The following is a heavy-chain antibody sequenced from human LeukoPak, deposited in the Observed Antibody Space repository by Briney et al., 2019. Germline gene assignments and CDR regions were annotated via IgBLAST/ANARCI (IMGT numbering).Heavy chain of an antibody. CDR1: GFTFNNYG. D-gene: IGHD2-15*01. CDR2: LSHSGADA. Sequence: GGSLRLSCAASGFTFNNYGMHWVRQAPGKGLEWVSALSHSGADAYHADSVKGRFTISRDNSKNTLYLQMTSLTADDTAVYYCASRDPCSGGTCYALAYWGQGTLVTVSS. CDR3: ASRDPCSGGTCYALAY. V-gene: IGHV3-23*01. J-gene: IGHJ4*02.